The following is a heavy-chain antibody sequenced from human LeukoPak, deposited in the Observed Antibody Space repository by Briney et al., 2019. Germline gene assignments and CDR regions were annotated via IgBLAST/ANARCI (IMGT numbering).Heavy chain of an antibody. V-gene: IGHV5-51*01. Sequence: GESLKISCKGSGYSFTSYWIGWVRQMPGKGLEWMGIIYPGDSDTRYSPSFQGQVTFSADKSISTAYLQWSSLKASDTAMYYCARRGIAAAGIGLNYFDYWGQGTLVTVSS. D-gene: IGHD6-13*01. J-gene: IGHJ4*02. CDR2: IYPGDSDT. CDR1: GYSFTSYW. CDR3: ARRGIAAAGIGLNYFDY.